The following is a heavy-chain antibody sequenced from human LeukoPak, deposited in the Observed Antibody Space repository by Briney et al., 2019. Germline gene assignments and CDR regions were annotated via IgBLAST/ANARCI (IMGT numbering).Heavy chain of an antibody. J-gene: IGHJ4*02. CDR1: GYSFNNYW. D-gene: IGHD2-2*01. CDR3: ARHDLGYCSSTSCPKSIDY. V-gene: IGHV5-51*01. Sequence: GESLKISCKGYGYSFNNYWIGWVRQMPGKGLEWMGIIYPSDSDTRYSPSFQGHVTISADTSINTAYVQWSSLKASDTAMYYCARHDLGYCSSTSCPKSIDYWGQGTLVTVSS. CDR2: IYPSDSDT.